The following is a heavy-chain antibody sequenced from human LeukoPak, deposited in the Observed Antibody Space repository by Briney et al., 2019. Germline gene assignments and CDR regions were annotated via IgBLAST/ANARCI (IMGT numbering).Heavy chain of an antibody. D-gene: IGHD3-22*01. V-gene: IGHV4-4*07. CDR1: GGSISSYY. CDR3: ARASGYYDSSGYVSEYFQH. Sequence: PSETLSLTCTVSGGSISSYYWSWIRQPAGKGLEWIGRIYTSGSSTYNPSLKGRVTMSLDTSKNQFSLKLSSMTAADTAVYYCARASGYYDSSGYVSEYFQHWGQGTLVTVSS. J-gene: IGHJ1*01. CDR2: IYTSGSS.